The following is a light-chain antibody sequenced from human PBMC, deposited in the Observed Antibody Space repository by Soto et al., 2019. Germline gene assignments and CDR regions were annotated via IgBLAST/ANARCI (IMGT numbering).Light chain of an antibody. CDR1: SSDVGGFDH. CDR2: DVS. Sequence: SALTQPASVSGSPGQSSTISCPGASSDVGGFDHVSWYQQHPGKVPRLLIYDVSSRPSGVSDRFSGSKSGNPASLTISGLQAEDEADYYCNSFTTTNTYVFGTGTKVTVL. J-gene: IGLJ1*01. CDR3: NSFTTTNTYV. V-gene: IGLV2-14*03.